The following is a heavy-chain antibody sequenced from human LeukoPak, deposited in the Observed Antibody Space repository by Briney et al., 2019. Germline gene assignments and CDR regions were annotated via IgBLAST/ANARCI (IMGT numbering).Heavy chain of an antibody. V-gene: IGHV1-69*01. CDR1: GGTFSSYA. J-gene: IGHJ4*02. Sequence: ASVKVSCKASGGTFSSYAISWVRQAPGQGLEWMGGIIPISGTANYAQKFQGRVTITADESTSTAYMELSSLRSEDTAVYYCARVGYSYGTFDYWGQGTLVTVSS. D-gene: IGHD5-18*01. CDR2: IIPISGTA. CDR3: ARVGYSYGTFDY.